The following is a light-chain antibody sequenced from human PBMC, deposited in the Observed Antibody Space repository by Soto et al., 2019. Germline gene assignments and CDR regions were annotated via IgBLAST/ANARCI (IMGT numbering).Light chain of an antibody. CDR3: QQSQSYWT. V-gene: IGKV1-5*01. Sequence: DIQLTQSPSTLSSSVVDIVTITCRASQTISSWLAWYQQKPGKAPKLLIYDASSLESGVPSRFSGSGSGTEFTLTISSLQPDDFATYYCQQSQSYWTFGQGTKVDIK. CDR1: QTISSW. J-gene: IGKJ1*01. CDR2: DAS.